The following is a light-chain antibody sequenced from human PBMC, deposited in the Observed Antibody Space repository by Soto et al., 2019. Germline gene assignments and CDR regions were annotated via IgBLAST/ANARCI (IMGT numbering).Light chain of an antibody. CDR3: SSYTSSSTYV. CDR1: SSDVGGYNY. CDR2: DVT. V-gene: IGLV2-14*01. J-gene: IGLJ1*01. Sequence: SALTQPASVSRSPGQSLAISCTATSSDVGGYNYVSWYQQHPGKAPKLMVYDVTDRPSGVSDRFSGSKSGNTASLTISGLQAEDEADYYCSSYTSSSTYVFGTGTKLTVL.